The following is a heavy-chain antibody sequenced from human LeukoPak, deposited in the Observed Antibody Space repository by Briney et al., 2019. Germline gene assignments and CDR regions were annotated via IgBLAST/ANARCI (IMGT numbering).Heavy chain of an antibody. D-gene: IGHD6-19*01. V-gene: IGHV4-34*01. CDR3: ARGLRGYSSGWRGVDY. CDR2: IYQTGDS. J-gene: IGHJ4*02. CDR1: GGSFSGYY. Sequence: SETLSLTCAVYGGSFSGYYWSWIRQPPGKGLEWIGYIYQTGDSNHNPSLKSRVTISMDTSKNQFSLKLSSVTAADTAVYYCARGLRGYSSGWRGVDYWGQGTLVTVSS.